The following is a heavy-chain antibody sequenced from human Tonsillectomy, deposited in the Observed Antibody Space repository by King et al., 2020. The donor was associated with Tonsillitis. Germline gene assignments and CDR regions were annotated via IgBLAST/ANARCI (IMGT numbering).Heavy chain of an antibody. CDR3: ANLYYYDSGGNAFDI. J-gene: IGHJ3*02. CDR2: ISDSGGST. V-gene: IGHV3-23*04. Sequence: VQLVESGGGLVQPGGSLRLSCAASGFTFSIYAMSWVRQAPGKGLEWVSTISDSGGSTYYADSVKGRFTISRDNPKNTLSLQMNSLRAEDTAVYYCANLYYYDSGGNAFDIWGQGTMVTVSS. D-gene: IGHD3-22*01. CDR1: GFTFSIYA.